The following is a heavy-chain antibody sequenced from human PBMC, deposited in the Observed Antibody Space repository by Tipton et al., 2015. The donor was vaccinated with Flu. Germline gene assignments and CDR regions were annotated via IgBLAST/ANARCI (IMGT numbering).Heavy chain of an antibody. J-gene: IGHJ5*02. Sequence: TLPLTCTVSGGSISSYYWSWIRQPPGKGLEWIGYIYYSGSTNYNPSLKSRVTISVDTSKNQFSRKLSSVTAADTAVYYCARDEGYCSSTSCYTGWFDPWGQGTLVTVSS. CDR1: GGSISSYY. CDR3: ARDEGYCSSTSCYTGWFDP. D-gene: IGHD2-2*02. V-gene: IGHV4-59*01. CDR2: IYYSGST.